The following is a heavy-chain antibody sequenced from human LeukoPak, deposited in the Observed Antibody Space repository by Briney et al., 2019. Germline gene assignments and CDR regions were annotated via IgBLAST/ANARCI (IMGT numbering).Heavy chain of an antibody. CDR2: IIPIFGTA. J-gene: IGHJ6*03. CDR1: GGTFSSYA. CDR3: ATGVAATAYYYMDV. D-gene: IGHD2-15*01. Sequence: GASVKVSCKASGGTFSSYAISWVRQAPGQGLEWMGGIIPIFGTANYAQKFQGRVTITADESTSTAYMELSSLRSEDTAVYYCATGVAATAYYYMDVWGKGTTVTVSS. V-gene: IGHV1-69*13.